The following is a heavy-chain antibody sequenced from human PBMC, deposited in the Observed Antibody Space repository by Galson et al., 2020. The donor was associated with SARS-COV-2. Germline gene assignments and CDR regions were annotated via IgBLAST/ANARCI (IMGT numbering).Heavy chain of an antibody. CDR1: GYSFSSYW. CDR3: ARQAPVEGSGAYYISGHYYGMDV. J-gene: IGHJ6*02. CDR2: IYPGDSDT. Sequence: GESLKISCKGSGYSFSSYWIGWVRQMPEKGLEWMGIIYPGDSDTRYSPSFQGQVTISADKSITTAYLHWSSLKASDTAIYYCARQAPVEGSGAYYISGHYYGMDVWGQGTTVTVSS. D-gene: IGHD3-10*01. V-gene: IGHV5-51*01.